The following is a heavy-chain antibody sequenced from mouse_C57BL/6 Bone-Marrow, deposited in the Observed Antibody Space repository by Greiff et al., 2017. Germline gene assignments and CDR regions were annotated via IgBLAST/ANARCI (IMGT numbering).Heavy chain of an antibody. CDR3: ARSGLGREGWYFDV. CDR1: GYTFTSYG. Sequence: QVQLQQSGAELARPGASVKLSCKASGYTFTSYGISWVKQRTGQGLEWIGEIYPRSGNTYYNEKFKGKATLTADKSSSTAYMELRSLTSEDSAVYFCARSGLGREGWYFDVWGTGTTVTVSS. J-gene: IGHJ1*03. V-gene: IGHV1-81*01. CDR2: IYPRSGNT. D-gene: IGHD3-3*01.